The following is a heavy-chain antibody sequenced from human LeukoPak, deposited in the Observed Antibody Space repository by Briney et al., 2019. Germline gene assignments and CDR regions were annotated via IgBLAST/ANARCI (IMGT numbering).Heavy chain of an antibody. CDR1: GGSFSGHY. V-gene: IGHV4-59*11. CDR3: ARGVYIAAAQYGY. Sequence: SETLSLTCAVYGGSFSGHYWSWIRQPPGKGLEWVGYIYYSGTTNYNPSLKSRVTISVDTSKNQFSLKLSSVTAADTAVYYCARGVYIAAAQYGYWGQGTLVTVSS. CDR2: IYYSGTT. J-gene: IGHJ4*02. D-gene: IGHD6-13*01.